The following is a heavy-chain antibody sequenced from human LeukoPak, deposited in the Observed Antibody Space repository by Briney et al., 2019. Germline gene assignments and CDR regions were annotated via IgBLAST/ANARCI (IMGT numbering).Heavy chain of an antibody. V-gene: IGHV4-59*01. Sequence: SETLSLTCSVSSGSISSYYWSWIRQPPGKGLEWIGYIYNSGSTRSTNYNPSLHSRVTISVDTSKNQFSLILNSVTAADTAVYYCASSPLISSGWLGHDYWGQGILVTVSS. D-gene: IGHD6-19*01. CDR2: IYNSGSTRST. J-gene: IGHJ4*02. CDR3: ASSPLISSGWLGHDY. CDR1: SGSISSYY.